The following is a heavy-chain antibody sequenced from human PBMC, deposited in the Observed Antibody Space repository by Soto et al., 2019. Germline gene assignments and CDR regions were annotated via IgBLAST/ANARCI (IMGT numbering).Heavy chain of an antibody. D-gene: IGHD3-3*01. V-gene: IGHV4-39*01. CDR2: IDYGGTI. CDR3: ARHVHNQGYEYYFAS. CDR1: GGSISSGSCY. J-gene: IGHJ4*02. Sequence: PSETLSLTCTVSGGSISSGSCYWGWIRQPPGKGLEWIGTIDYGGTIYYNPSLKSRITISLDTSKNQISLRLSSVTAADTAVYYCARHVHNQGYEYYFASWGQGTLVTVSS.